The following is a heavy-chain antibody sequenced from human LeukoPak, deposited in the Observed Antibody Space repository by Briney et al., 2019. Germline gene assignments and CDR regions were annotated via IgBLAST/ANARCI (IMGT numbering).Heavy chain of an antibody. D-gene: IGHD3-10*01. CDR3: ATGPNYGSGSYYDY. CDR1: GYTFTSFD. V-gene: IGHV1-8*01. J-gene: IGHJ4*02. Sequence: ASVKVSCKASGYTFTSFDINWVRQATGQGLEWMGWMNPNSGNTGYAQKFQGRVTMTRDTSIRTAYMVLSSLTSEDTAVYFCATGPNYGSGSYYDYWGQGTLVTVSS. CDR2: MNPNSGNT.